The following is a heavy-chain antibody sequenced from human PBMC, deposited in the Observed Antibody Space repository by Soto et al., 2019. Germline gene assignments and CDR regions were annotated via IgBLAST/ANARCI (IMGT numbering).Heavy chain of an antibody. CDR2: ISSSSSYI. V-gene: IGHV3-21*01. Sequence: PWGSLRLSCAASGFTFSSYIMNWVRQAPGKGLEWVSSISSSSSYIYYADSVKGRFTISRDNAKNSLYLQMNSLRAEDTAVYYCARGVVGATQRGGYYYYGMDVWGQGTTVTVSS. J-gene: IGHJ6*02. CDR3: ARGVVGATQRGGYYYYGMDV. CDR1: GFTFSSYI. D-gene: IGHD1-26*01.